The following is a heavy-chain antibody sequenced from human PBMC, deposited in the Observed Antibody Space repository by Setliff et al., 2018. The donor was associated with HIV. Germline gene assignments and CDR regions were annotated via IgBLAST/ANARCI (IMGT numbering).Heavy chain of an antibody. CDR2: ILPIFGTV. CDR3: ANLAYCSGDCYSTGASDI. J-gene: IGHJ3*02. Sequence: SVKVSCKASGGTFGSHAFSWVRQAPGQGLEWMGGILPIFGTVKYPQKFQGRVTITADESTSTAYMGLSSLRSEDTAVYYCANLAYCSGDCYSTGASDIWGQGTMVTVSS. CDR1: GGTFGSHA. V-gene: IGHV1-69*13. D-gene: IGHD2-21*01.